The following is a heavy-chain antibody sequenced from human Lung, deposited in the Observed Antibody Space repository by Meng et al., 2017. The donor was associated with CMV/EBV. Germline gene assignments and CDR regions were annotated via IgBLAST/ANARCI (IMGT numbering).Heavy chain of an antibody. D-gene: IGHD3-3*01. CDR1: GGSFSEYF. J-gene: IGHJ4*02. V-gene: IGHV4-34*01. Sequence: SEXXSLTCAVYGGSFSEYFWNWIRQSPGKGLEWIGDIGHGGSTSYNPSLKGRVTISQDTSKNQFSLKLTSVTAADTAVYFCARASLFGVVVMNYYFDSSGQGXLVTVSS. CDR2: IGHGGST. CDR3: ARASLFGVVVMNYYFDS.